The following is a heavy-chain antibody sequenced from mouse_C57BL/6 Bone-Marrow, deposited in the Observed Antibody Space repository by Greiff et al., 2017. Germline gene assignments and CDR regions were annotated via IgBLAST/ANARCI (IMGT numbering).Heavy chain of an antibody. CDR1: GYTFTSYW. CDR2: IYPGNSDT. D-gene: IGHD1-1*01. J-gene: IGHJ1*03. CDR3: TRRVTTVVPSYWYFDV. V-gene: IGHV1-5*01. Sequence: VQLQQSGTVLARPGASVKMSCKTSGYTFTSYWMHWVKQRPGQGLEWIGAIYPGNSDTSYNQKFKGKAKLTAVTSASTAYMELSSLTNEDSAVYYCTRRVTTVVPSYWYFDVWGTGTTVTVSS.